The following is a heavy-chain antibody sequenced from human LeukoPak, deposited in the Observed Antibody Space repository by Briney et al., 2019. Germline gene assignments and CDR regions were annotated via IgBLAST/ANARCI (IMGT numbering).Heavy chain of an antibody. Sequence: SVKVSCKASGGTFSNYAISWVRQAPGQGLERMGGIITNFGTTNYAQKYQGRVTITADESTSTVYTELSSLRSEDTAVYYCARPRTYYDFWRGYPPFDYWGQGTLVTVSS. CDR3: ARPRTYYDFWRGYPPFDY. CDR1: GGTFSNYA. V-gene: IGHV1-69*13. D-gene: IGHD3-3*01. CDR2: IITNFGTT. J-gene: IGHJ4*02.